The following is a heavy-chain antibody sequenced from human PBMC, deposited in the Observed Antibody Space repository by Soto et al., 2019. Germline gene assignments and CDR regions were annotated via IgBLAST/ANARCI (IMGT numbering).Heavy chain of an antibody. Sequence: EVQLVESGGGLVQPGGSLRLSCAASGFTFSSYEMNWVRQAPGRGLEWGSYISGSGSTIYYADSVKGRFTISRDNAKNSLYLQMNSLRAEDTAVYYCARGPRRIAAAGTAYYGMDVWGQGTTVTVSS. CDR3: ARGPRRIAAAGTAYYGMDV. D-gene: IGHD6-13*01. CDR2: ISGSGSTI. J-gene: IGHJ6*02. CDR1: GFTFSSYE. V-gene: IGHV3-48*03.